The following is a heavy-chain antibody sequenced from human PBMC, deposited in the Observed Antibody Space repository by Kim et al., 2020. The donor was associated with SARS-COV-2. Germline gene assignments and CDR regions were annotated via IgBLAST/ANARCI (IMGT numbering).Heavy chain of an antibody. Sequence: GGSLRLSCAASGFTFDDYAMHWVRQAPGKGLEWVSGISWNRGNIGYADSVKGRFTISRDNTKNSLYLQMNSLRTEDTALYYCAKSKITMFRGVLYGMDVWGQGSTVTVSS. CDR1: GFTFDDYA. V-gene: IGHV3-9*01. CDR2: ISWNRGNI. D-gene: IGHD3-10*01. CDR3: AKSKITMFRGVLYGMDV. J-gene: IGHJ6*02.